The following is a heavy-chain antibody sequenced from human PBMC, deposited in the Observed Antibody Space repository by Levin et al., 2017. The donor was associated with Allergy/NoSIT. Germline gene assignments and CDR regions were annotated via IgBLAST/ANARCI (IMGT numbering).Heavy chain of an antibody. J-gene: IGHJ3*02. CDR1: GFNFVTTW. Sequence: GGSLRLSCAASGFNFVTTWMGWVRQAPGRGLEWVANIKKDGSEKYYVDSVKGRFTISRDNANNSLFLQMDSLRDEDTAVYYCARPRNYYQVGAFDIWGQGTMVSVSS. CDR3: ARPRNYYQVGAFDI. V-gene: IGHV3-7*01. D-gene: IGHD3-10*01. CDR2: IKKDGSEK.